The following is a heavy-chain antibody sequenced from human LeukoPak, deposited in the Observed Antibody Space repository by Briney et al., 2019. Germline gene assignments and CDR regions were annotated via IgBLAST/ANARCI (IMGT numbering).Heavy chain of an antibody. CDR1: GFTFSTYW. D-gene: IGHD3-10*01. V-gene: IGHV3-74*03. J-gene: IGHJ4*02. CDR3: ARGYAGSPDY. CDR2: INGDGSTT. Sequence: PGGSLRLSCTASGFTFSTYWINWVPQSPGKGLVWVALINGDGSTTTHADSVKGRFTISRDNAKNTAYLQMNSLRDEDTAVYFCARGYAGSPDYWGRGTLVTVSA.